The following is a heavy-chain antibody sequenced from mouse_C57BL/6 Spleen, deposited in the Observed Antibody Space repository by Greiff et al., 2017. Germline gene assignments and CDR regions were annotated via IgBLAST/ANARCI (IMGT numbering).Heavy chain of an antibody. CDR1: GFTFSDYY. J-gene: IGHJ4*01. Sequence: EVKLMESEGGLVQPGRSLKLSCTASGFTFSDYYMAWVRQVPENGLEWVANINYEGGSTYYLDSLKSRFIISRDNAKNILYLQMSSLKSEDTATYYCAKDGSYIAMDYWGQGTSVTVSS. D-gene: IGHD1-1*02. V-gene: IGHV5-16*01. CDR3: AKDGSYIAMDY. CDR2: INYEGGST.